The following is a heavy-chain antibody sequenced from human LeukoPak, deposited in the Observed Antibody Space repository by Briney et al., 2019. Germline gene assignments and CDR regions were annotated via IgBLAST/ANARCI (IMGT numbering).Heavy chain of an antibody. V-gene: IGHV3-23*01. CDR2: ISGSGGST. Sequence: GGSLRLSCAASGFTFSSYAMSWVRQAPGKGLEWVSAISGSGGSTYYADSVKGRFTISRDNSKNTLYLQMNSLRAEDTAVYYCAKDPGYSYGYASDYWGQGTLVTVST. CDR3: AKDPGYSYGYASDY. D-gene: IGHD5-18*01. CDR1: GFTFSSYA. J-gene: IGHJ4*02.